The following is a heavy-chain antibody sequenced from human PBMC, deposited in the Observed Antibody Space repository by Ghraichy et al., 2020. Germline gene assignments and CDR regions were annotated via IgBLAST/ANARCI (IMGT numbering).Heavy chain of an antibody. V-gene: IGHV4-38-2*01. CDR2: IYHSGST. CDR3: ARRVSLAAAGTSLYYFDY. CDR1: GYSISSGYY. Sequence: SETLSLTCAVSGYSISSGYYWGWIRQPPGKGLEWIGSIYHSGSTYYNPSLKSRVTISVDTSKNQFSLKLSSVTAADTAVYYCARRVSLAAAGTSLYYFDYWGQGTLVTVSS. J-gene: IGHJ4*02. D-gene: IGHD6-13*01.